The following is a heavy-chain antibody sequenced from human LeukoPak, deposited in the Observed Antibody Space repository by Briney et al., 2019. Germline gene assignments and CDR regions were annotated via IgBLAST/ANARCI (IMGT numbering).Heavy chain of an antibody. J-gene: IGHJ5*02. Sequence: ASQTLSLTCTVSGGSISSGGYYWSWIRQPPGKGLEWIGYIYYSGSTNYNPSLKSRVTISVDTSKNQFSLKLSSVTAADTAVYYCARAPSLTSLRFDPWGQGTLVTVSS. CDR1: GGSISSGGYY. D-gene: IGHD2-2*01. V-gene: IGHV4-61*08. CDR3: ARAPSLTSLRFDP. CDR2: IYYSGST.